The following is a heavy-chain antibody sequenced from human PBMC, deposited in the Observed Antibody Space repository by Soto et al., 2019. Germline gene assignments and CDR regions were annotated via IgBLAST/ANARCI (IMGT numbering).Heavy chain of an antibody. CDR1: GGSVSSGGYY. J-gene: IGHJ4*02. V-gene: IGHV4-61*08. D-gene: IGHD1-20*01. CDR3: ARDRNCGNFDY. CDR2: IYYSGST. Sequence: QVQLQESGPGLVKPSETLSLTCTVSGGSVSSGGYYWSWVRQPPGKGLEWIGYIYYSGSTNYNPSLKSRVTISIDTSKNQFSLKLSSVTAADTAVYYCARDRNCGNFDYWGQGTLVTVSS.